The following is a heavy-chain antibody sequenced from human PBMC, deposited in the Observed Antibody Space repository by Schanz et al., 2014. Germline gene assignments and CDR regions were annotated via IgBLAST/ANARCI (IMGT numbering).Heavy chain of an antibody. CDR3: ARGGGRFYHNYYMDV. CDR1: GFTVSSNH. CDR2: IYSGIGA. J-gene: IGHJ6*03. V-gene: IGHV3-66*01. Sequence: EGQLAESGGGLVQPGGSLRLSCAVSGFTVSSNHMSWVRQAPGKGLEWVSVIYSGIGAYYADSVKDRFTVSRDNARNSLYLHMNILGAEDTAVYYCARGGGRFYHNYYMDVWGKGTTVTVSS. D-gene: IGHD2-15*01.